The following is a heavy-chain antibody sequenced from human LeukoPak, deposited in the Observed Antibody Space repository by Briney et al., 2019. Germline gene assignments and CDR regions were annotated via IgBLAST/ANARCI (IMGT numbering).Heavy chain of an antibody. D-gene: IGHD2-15*01. Sequence: GGSLRLSCAASGFTVSSNYMSWVRQAPGKGLEWVSVIYSGGNIYYIESVKGRFTISRDTSKNALYLQMNSLRAEDTAVYFCAGRHCSGGGCYFAGADPFDYWGQGTLVTVSS. CDR2: IYSGGNI. CDR1: GFTVSSNY. CDR3: AGRHCSGGGCYFAGADPFDY. V-gene: IGHV3-53*01. J-gene: IGHJ4*02.